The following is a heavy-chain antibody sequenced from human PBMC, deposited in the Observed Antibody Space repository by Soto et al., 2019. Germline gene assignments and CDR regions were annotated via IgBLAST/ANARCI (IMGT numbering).Heavy chain of an antibody. D-gene: IGHD6-13*01. CDR3: ARDQGYSSSWFYYYYYYMDV. Sequence: EVKLVESGGGLVQPGGSLRLSCAASGFTFSSYSMNWVRQAPGKGLEWVSYISSSSSTIYYADSVKGRFTISRDNAKNSLYLQMNSLRAEDTAVYYCARDQGYSSSWFYYYYYYMDVWGKGTTVTVSS. J-gene: IGHJ6*03. CDR1: GFTFSSYS. CDR2: ISSSSSTI. V-gene: IGHV3-48*01.